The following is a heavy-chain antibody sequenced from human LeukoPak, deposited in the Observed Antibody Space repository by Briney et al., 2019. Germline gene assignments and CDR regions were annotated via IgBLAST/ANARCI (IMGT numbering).Heavy chain of an antibody. J-gene: IGHJ4*02. CDR1: GGSISSYY. CDR3: ARGTSNGGRGIYFDY. V-gene: IGHV4-4*07. Sequence: SETLSLTCTVSGGSISSYYWSWIRQPAGKGLEWIGRLHTRGSTNYNPSLKSRVTMSVDTSKNQFSLKLSSVTAADTAVYYCARGTSNGGRGIYFDYWGQGTLVTVSS. D-gene: IGHD2-15*01. CDR2: LHTRGST.